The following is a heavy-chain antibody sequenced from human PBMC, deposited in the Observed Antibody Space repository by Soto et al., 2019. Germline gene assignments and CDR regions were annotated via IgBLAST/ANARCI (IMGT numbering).Heavy chain of an antibody. CDR1: GFTLDDYT. Sequence: GGSLRLSCAVSGFTLDDYTMHWVRQAPGKGLEWVSGVGWNGGDIVYADSVKGRFTVSRDNTRNSLYLEVNSLTTEDTAIYFCAKERAVVVPVSTSYFHCYGLDVWGQGTTVTVSS. V-gene: IGHV3-9*01. D-gene: IGHD2-2*01. CDR2: VGWNGGDI. CDR3: AKERAVVVPVSTSYFHCYGLDV. J-gene: IGHJ6*02.